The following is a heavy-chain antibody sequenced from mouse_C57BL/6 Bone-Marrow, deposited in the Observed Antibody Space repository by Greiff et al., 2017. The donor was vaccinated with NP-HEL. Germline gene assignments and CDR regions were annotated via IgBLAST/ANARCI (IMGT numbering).Heavy chain of an antibody. Sequence: EVKLQESGGGLVQPGGSLSLSCAASGFTFTDYYMNWVRQPPGKALEWLGFIRNKASGYITEYSASVKGRFTISRDNSQSILYLQMNALRAEDSATYYCARSIYYDYADDPFYAMDYWGQGTSVTVSS. CDR2: IRNKASGYIT. CDR1: GFTFTDYY. J-gene: IGHJ4*01. V-gene: IGHV7-3*01. D-gene: IGHD2-4*01. CDR3: ARSIYYDYADDPFYAMDY.